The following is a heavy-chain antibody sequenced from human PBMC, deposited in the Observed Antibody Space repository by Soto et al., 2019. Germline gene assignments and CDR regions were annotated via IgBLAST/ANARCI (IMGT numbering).Heavy chain of an antibody. CDR1: GGSISSSSYY. CDR3: ARRGSSSWYGY. CDR2: IYYSGST. J-gene: IGHJ4*02. Sequence: SETLSLTCTVSGGSISSSSYYWGWIRQPPGKGLEWIGSIYYSGSTYYNPSLKSRVTISVDTSKNQFSLKQSSVTAADTAVYYCARRGSSSWYGYWGRGTLVTVSS. D-gene: IGHD6-13*01. V-gene: IGHV4-39*01.